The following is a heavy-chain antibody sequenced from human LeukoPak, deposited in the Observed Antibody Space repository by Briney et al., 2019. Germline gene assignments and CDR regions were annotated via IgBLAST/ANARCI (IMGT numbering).Heavy chain of an antibody. Sequence: ASVKVSCKASGGTFSSYAISWVRQAPGQGLEWMGGIIPIFGTANYAQKFQGRVTITTDESTSTAYMKLSSLRSEDTAVYYCARPGHRIAVAYDAFDIWGQGTMVTVSS. V-gene: IGHV1-69*05. CDR3: ARPGHRIAVAYDAFDI. D-gene: IGHD6-19*01. CDR1: GGTFSSYA. CDR2: IIPIFGTA. J-gene: IGHJ3*02.